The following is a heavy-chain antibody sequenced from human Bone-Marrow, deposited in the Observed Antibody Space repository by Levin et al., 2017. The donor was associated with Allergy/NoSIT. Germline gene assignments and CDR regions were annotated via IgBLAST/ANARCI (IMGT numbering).Heavy chain of an antibody. D-gene: IGHD7-27*01. CDR1: GFNFTNAW. CDR3: TTDRRWDNWGRYYYGMDV. Sequence: GESLKISCVASGFNFTNAWMSWVRQTPGKGLEWVGRIKSERDGGTTDYAAPVKGRFTVSRDDLKSMLYLEINSLIIDDTGVYFCTTDRRWDNWGRYYYGMDVWGQGTTVTVSS. CDR2: IKSERDGGTT. V-gene: IGHV3-15*01. J-gene: IGHJ6*02.